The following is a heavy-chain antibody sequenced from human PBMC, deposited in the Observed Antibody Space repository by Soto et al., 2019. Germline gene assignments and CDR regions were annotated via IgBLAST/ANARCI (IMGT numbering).Heavy chain of an antibody. Sequence: PSETLSLTCAVYGGSISSNKWWSWVRQPPGKGLEWIGEIYHSGSNNYNPSLKSRVTISLDKSKNQFSLKLTSVTAADSAVYYSARADHIVVVPTSLGAMAVWGQGTKVTV. CDR2: IYHSGSN. CDR1: GGSISSNKW. CDR3: ARADHIVVVPTSLGAMAV. J-gene: IGHJ6*02. D-gene: IGHD2-2*01. V-gene: IGHV4-4*02.